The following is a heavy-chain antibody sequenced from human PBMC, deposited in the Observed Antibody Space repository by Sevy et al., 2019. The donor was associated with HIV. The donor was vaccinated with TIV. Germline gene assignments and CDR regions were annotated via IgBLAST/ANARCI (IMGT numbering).Heavy chain of an antibody. CDR1: GFSISSDYY. CDR2: IYDGGST. D-gene: IGHD3-10*01. V-gene: IGHV4-38-2*02. Sequence: SETLSLTCTVSGFSISSDYYWGWIRQPPGKGLEWIGGIYDGGSTYYNPSLKSRFTISMDTSKNQFSLKLSSVTAADTAIYYCARDYYGSGSYYEFVYWGQGTLVTVSS. J-gene: IGHJ4*02. CDR3: ARDYYGSGSYYEFVY.